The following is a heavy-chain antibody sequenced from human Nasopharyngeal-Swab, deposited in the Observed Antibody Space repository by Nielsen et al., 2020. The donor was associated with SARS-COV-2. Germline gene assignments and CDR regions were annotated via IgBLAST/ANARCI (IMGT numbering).Heavy chain of an antibody. CDR3: ARGGYSSGWPDRYGMDV. Sequence: ASVKVSCKASGGTFSSYAISWVRQAPGQGLEWMGWINPNSGGTNYAQKFQGWVTMTRDTSISTAYMELSRLRSDDTAVYYCARGGYSSGWPDRYGMDVWGQGTTVPSP. CDR2: INPNSGGT. V-gene: IGHV1-2*04. J-gene: IGHJ6*02. CDR1: GGTFSSYA. D-gene: IGHD6-19*01.